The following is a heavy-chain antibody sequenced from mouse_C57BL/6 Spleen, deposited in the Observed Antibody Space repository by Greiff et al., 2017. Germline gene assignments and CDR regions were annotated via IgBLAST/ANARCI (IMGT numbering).Heavy chain of an antibody. V-gene: IGHV1-26*01. D-gene: IGHD2-2*01. CDR1: GYTFTDYY. J-gene: IGHJ1*03. CDR3: ARPEGYDKYFDV. Sequence: EVQLQQSGPELVKPGASVKISCKASGYTFTDYYMHWVKQSHGKSLEWIGDINPNNGGTSYNQKFKGKATLTVDKSSSTAYMGLRSLTSEDSAVYYCARPEGYDKYFDVWGTGTTVTVSS. CDR2: INPNNGGT.